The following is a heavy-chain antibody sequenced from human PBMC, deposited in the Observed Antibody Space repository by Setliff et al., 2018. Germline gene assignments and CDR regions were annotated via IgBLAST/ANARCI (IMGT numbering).Heavy chain of an antibody. CDR3: ARAFLIVPQAYYGMDV. J-gene: IGHJ6*02. Sequence: GGSLRLSCAASGFTFSAYAMHWVRQAPGRGLEWVAFIRYDGRYIYYADSVKGRFTISRDNAKNTLYLQMNSLRAEDTAVYYCARAFLIVPQAYYGMDVWGQGTTVTVSS. CDR2: IRYDGRYI. D-gene: IGHD2-21*01. V-gene: IGHV3-30*02. CDR1: GFTFSAYA.